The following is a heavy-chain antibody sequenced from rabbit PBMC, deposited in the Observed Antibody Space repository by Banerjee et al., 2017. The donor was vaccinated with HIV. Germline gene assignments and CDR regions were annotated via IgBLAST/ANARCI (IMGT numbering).Heavy chain of an antibody. J-gene: IGHJ4*01. D-gene: IGHD4-1*01. CDR1: GFSFSNKYV. Sequence: QSLEESGGDLVKPEGSLTLTCKASGFSFSNKYVMCWVRQAPGKGLEWIGCINTSSGNTVYASWAKGRFTISKTSSTTVTLQMTSLTAADTATYFCARDLAGAIGWNYNLWGPGTLVTVS. V-gene: IGHV1S40*01. CDR2: INTSSGNT. CDR3: ARDLAGAIGWNYNL.